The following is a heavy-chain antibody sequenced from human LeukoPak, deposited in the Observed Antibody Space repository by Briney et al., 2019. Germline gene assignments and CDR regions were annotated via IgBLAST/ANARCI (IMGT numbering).Heavy chain of an antibody. Sequence: SETLSLTCTVSGGSISSSSYYWGWIRQPPGKGLEWIGYIYYSGSTYYNPSLKSRVTISVDTSKNQFSLKLSSVTAADTAVYYCAREGGGNFDYWGQGTLVTVSS. CDR3: AREGGGNFDY. CDR1: GGSISSSSYY. J-gene: IGHJ4*02. CDR2: IYYSGST. D-gene: IGHD3-16*01. V-gene: IGHV4-30-4*08.